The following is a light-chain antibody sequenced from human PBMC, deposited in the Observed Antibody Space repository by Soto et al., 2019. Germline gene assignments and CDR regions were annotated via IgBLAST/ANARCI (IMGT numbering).Light chain of an antibody. V-gene: IGLV9-49*01. CDR3: GEDNRSGSSFVAVV. CDR2: VGTGGVVV. CDR1: SGYSNYK. Sequence: QPVLTQPPSASASLGASVTITCTLSSGYSNYKVDWYQQRPGKGPRFVMRVGTGGVVVSKGDGIPDRFSVLGSGLNRYLTIKNIQEEDERDYPCGEDNRSGSSFVAVVFGGGTKLTVL. J-gene: IGLJ2*01.